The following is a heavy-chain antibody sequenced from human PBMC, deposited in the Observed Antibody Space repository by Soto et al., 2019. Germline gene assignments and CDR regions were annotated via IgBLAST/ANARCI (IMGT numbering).Heavy chain of an antibody. Sequence: SETLSLTCRLSGGSITGAYYWNWIRQHPGKGLEWIGSIHYRGSTYYNPSLKTRLTISLDRSNNQFSLNLSAVTAADTAVYYCARVRDSFCLDVWAQGTTVTVSS. CDR2: IHYRGST. J-gene: IGHJ6*02. V-gene: IGHV4-31*03. CDR3: ARVRDSFCLDV. CDR1: GGSITGAYY. D-gene: IGHD2-15*01.